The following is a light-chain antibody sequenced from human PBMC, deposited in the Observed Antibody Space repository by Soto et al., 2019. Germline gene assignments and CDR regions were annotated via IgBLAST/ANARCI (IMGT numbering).Light chain of an antibody. CDR2: RAS. V-gene: IGKV1-39*01. Sequence: DIQVTQSPSSLSASVGDKVTITCRASQNIIDYLNWYQQRPRTPPKLLIYRASNLQSEVPSRFSGSGSGTDFSLTISSLQHEDFATYYCQQSYSLTRTFGQGTRV. CDR3: QQSYSLTRT. J-gene: IGKJ1*01. CDR1: QNIIDY.